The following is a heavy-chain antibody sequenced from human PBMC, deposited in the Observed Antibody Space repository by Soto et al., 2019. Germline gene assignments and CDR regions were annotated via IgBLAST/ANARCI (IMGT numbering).Heavy chain of an antibody. CDR1: GGSISSGGYY. Sequence: PSETLSLTCTVSGGSISSGGYYWSWIRQHPGKGLEWIGYIYYSGSTYYNPSLKSRVTISVDTSKNQFSLKLSSVTAADTAVYYFARGATIFGVVILVFAYWGQGTLVTVSS. CDR3: ARGATIFGVVILVFAY. J-gene: IGHJ4*02. V-gene: IGHV4-31*03. D-gene: IGHD3-3*01. CDR2: IYYSGST.